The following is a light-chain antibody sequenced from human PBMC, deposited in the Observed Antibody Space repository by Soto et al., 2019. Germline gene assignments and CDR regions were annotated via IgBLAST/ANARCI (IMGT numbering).Light chain of an antibody. V-gene: IGLV2-14*01. CDR2: DVS. CDR3: SSYTSSSTPYV. Sequence: QSVLTQPASVSGSPGQSITISCTGTSSDVGGYNYVSWYQQHPGKVPKLMIYDVSNRPSGVSNRFSGSKSGNTASLTISGLQAEDGADYYCSSYTSSSTPYVFGTGTKVTV. CDR1: SSDVGGYNY. J-gene: IGLJ1*01.